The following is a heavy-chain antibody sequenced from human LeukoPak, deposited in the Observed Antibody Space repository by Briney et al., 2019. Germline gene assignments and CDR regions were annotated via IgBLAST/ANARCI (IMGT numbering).Heavy chain of an antibody. CDR3: AKDLGWIVVVPAAMGYYYYGMDV. Sequence: GGSLRLSCAASGFTFSSYATSWVRQAPGKGLEWVSAISGSGGSTYYADSVKGRFTISRDNSKNTLYLQMNSLRAEDTAVYYCAKDLGWIVVVPAAMGYYYYGMDVWGQGTTVTVSS. J-gene: IGHJ6*02. CDR2: ISGSGGST. D-gene: IGHD2-2*01. V-gene: IGHV3-23*01. CDR1: GFTFSSYA.